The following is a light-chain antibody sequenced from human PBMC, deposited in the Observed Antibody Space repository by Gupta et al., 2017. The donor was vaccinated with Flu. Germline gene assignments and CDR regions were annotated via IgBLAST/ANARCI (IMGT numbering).Light chain of an antibody. Sequence: EIVLTPSPGTLSLSPGERATLSCRASQSVSSSYLAWYQQKPGQAPRLLIYGASSRATGIPDRFSGSGSGTDFTLTISRLEPEDFAVYYCQQRDSFGQGTKLEIK. CDR3: QQRDS. V-gene: IGKV3-20*01. J-gene: IGKJ2*03. CDR2: GAS. CDR1: QSVSSSY.